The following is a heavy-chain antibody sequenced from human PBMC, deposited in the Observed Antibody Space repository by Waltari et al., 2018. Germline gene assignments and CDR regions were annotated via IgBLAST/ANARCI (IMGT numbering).Heavy chain of an antibody. Sequence: QLQLQESGPGPVKPSETLSLTCSVPGGSIDPPKHYSGWIRQPPGQGLEWIGTISYAGTTYTNPSLRSRLTMSRDTSKNQLSLTLGSTTAADTAVYYCATYIGASVGTAAFDVWGQGTMVTVSS. J-gene: IGHJ3*01. CDR3: ATYIGASVGTAAFDV. CDR2: ISYAGTT. V-gene: IGHV4-39*01. CDR1: GGSIDPPKHY. D-gene: IGHD5-12*01.